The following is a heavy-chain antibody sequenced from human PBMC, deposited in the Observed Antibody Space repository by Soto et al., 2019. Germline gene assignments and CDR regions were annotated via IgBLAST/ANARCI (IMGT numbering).Heavy chain of an antibody. CDR1: GYIFTSYY. J-gene: IGHJ4*02. V-gene: IGHV1-46*03. CDR2: INPFDGSR. D-gene: IGHD3-10*01. CDR3: SRVDPGETSPFDH. Sequence: ASVKVSCKASGYIFTSYYLHWVRQAPGQGLGWMGWINPFDGSRMFAQSFQGRVTMTRDTSTSAVYMELSSLRSEDTAVYYCSRVDPGETSPFDHWGQGTLVTVSS.